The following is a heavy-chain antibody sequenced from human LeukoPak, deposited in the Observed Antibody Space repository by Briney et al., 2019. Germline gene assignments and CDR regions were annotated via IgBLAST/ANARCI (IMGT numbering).Heavy chain of an antibody. D-gene: IGHD3-9*01. V-gene: IGHV4-59*01. CDR2: TYYSGST. CDR3: ARGGSVLTGYLDY. Sequence: SETLSLTCTVSGGSISSYYWSWIRQPPGKGLEWIGYTYYSGSTNYNPSLKSRVTISVDTSKNQFSLKLSSVTAADTAVYYCARGGSVLTGYLDYWGQGTLVTVSS. J-gene: IGHJ4*02. CDR1: GGSISSYY.